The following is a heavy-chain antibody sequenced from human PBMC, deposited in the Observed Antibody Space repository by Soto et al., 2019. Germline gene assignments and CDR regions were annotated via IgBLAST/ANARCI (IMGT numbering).Heavy chain of an antibody. J-gene: IGHJ6*02. V-gene: IGHV3-11*01. CDR3: ARDWLVTLPVRANYGMDV. D-gene: IGHD3-10*02. CDR2: ISSSGSTI. CDR1: GFTFSDYY. Sequence: GGSLRLSCAASGFTFSDYYMSWIRQAPGKGLEWVSYISSSGSTIYYADSVKGRFTISRDNAKNSLYLQMNSLRAEDTAVYYCARDWLVTLPVRANYGMDVWGQGNTVTVSS.